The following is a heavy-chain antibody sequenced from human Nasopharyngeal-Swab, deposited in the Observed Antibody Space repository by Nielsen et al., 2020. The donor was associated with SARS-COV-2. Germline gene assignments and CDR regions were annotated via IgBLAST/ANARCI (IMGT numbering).Heavy chain of an antibody. V-gene: IGHV3-9*01. CDR1: GFTFDDYA. CDR3: AKQAGEYSSSSRVYFDY. Sequence: SLKISCAASGFTFDDYAMHWVRQAPGKGLEWVSGISWNSGSIGYADSVKGRFTISRDNAKNSLYLQMNSLRAEDTAVYYCAKQAGEYSSSSRVYFDYWGQGTLVTVSS. J-gene: IGHJ4*02. D-gene: IGHD6-6*01. CDR2: ISWNSGSI.